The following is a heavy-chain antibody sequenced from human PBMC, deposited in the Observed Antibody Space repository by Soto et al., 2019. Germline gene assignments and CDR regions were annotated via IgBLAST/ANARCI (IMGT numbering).Heavy chain of an antibody. D-gene: IGHD6-13*01. CDR1: GFTFSSYA. CDR2: ISGSGGST. Sequence: GGSLRLSCAASGFTFSSYAMSWVRQAPGKGLEWVSAISGSGGSTYYADSVKGRFTISRDNSKNTLYLQMNSLRAEDTAVDYCAKGGSSSWHEYFQHWGQGTLVTVSS. V-gene: IGHV3-23*01. J-gene: IGHJ1*01. CDR3: AKGGSSSWHEYFQH.